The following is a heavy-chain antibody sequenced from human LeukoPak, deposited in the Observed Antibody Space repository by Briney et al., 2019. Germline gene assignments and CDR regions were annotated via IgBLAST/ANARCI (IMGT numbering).Heavy chain of an antibody. V-gene: IGHV3-13*01. D-gene: IGHD1-1*01. CDR1: GFTFSSFD. CDR2: IGTASDT. J-gene: IGHJ6*03. Sequence: AGSLRLSCAASGFTFSSFDMHWVRQPTGQGLEWVSTIGTASDTYYPGSVAGRFTLSRDNAKNSLYLQMNSLTAGDTAVYYCARGPPRGKYYYMDVWGKGTTVTVSS. CDR3: ARGPPRGKYYYMDV.